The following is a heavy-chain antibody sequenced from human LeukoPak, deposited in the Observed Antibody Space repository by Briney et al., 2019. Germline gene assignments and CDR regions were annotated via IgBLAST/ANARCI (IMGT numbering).Heavy chain of an antibody. J-gene: IGHJ4*02. CDR2: ISGSGGST. V-gene: IGHV3-23*01. CDR1: GFTVSSNY. D-gene: IGHD3-22*01. CDR3: AAYLVVITGGFDY. Sequence: GGSLRLSCAASGFTVSSNYMSWVRQAPGKGLEWVSAISGSGGSTYYADSVKGRFTISRDNSKNTLYLQMNSLRAEDTAVYYCAAYLVVITGGFDYWGQGTLVTVSS.